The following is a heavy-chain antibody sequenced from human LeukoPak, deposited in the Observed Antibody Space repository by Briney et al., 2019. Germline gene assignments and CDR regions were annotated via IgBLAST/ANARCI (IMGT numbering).Heavy chain of an antibody. Sequence: GESLKISCKGSGYNFNTYWVAWVRQLPGKGLEWMGIIRPMNSDMRYSPSFQGQVTISADKSINTAYLQWSSLKASDTAMYYCARHPARYDSSGYYLDYWGQGTLVTVSS. D-gene: IGHD3-22*01. V-gene: IGHV5-51*01. CDR1: GYNFNTYW. J-gene: IGHJ4*02. CDR2: IRPMNSDM. CDR3: ARHPARYDSSGYYLDY.